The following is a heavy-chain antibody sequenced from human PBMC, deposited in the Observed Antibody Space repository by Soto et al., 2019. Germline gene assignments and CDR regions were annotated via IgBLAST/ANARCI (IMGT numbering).Heavy chain of an antibody. CDR3: ARHRRSSSWFDS. D-gene: IGHD6-13*01. V-gene: IGHV4-61*01. CDR2: VYFTGGT. Sequence: QVQLQESGPGLVKPSETLSLTSTVSGDSVSSGTYYWSWIRQPPGKGLEWIGYVYFTGGTNYNPSLKSRVTISRDTSKNQFSLRLSAVTAADTAVYYCARHRRSSSWFDSWGQGTLVTVSS. J-gene: IGHJ5*01. CDR1: GDSVSSGTYY.